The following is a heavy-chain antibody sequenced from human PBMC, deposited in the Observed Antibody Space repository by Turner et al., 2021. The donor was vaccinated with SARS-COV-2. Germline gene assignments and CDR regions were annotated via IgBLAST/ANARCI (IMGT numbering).Heavy chain of an antibody. V-gene: IGHV1-18*01. CDR2: ISAYNDYT. CDR3: ARAYGSGSYGHYYGMDV. D-gene: IGHD3-10*01. J-gene: IGHJ6*02. CDR1: AYTFTSYG. Sequence: QVHLVPSGSAVKKPVAPLTVSFMASAYTFTSYGISWVRQAPGQGLEWMGWISAYNDYTNDAQKLQGRVTMTTDTSKSTDYMELRSLRSDDTAVYYWARAYGSGSYGHYYGMDVWGQGTTVTVSS.